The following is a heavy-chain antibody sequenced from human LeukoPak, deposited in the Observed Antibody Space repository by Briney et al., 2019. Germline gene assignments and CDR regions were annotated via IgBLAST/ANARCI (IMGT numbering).Heavy chain of an antibody. J-gene: IGHJ3*02. Sequence: SETLSLTCTVSGGSISSSSYYWGWIRQPPGKGLEWIGEINHSGSTNYNPSLKSRVTISVDTSKNQFSLKLSSVTAADTAVYYCAGSQWLGDDAFDIWGQGTMVTVSS. CDR1: GGSISSSSYY. CDR3: AGSQWLGDDAFDI. V-gene: IGHV4-39*07. D-gene: IGHD6-19*01. CDR2: INHSGST.